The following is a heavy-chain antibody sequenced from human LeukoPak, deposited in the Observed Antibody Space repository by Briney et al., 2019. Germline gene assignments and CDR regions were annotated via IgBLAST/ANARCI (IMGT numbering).Heavy chain of an antibody. CDR2: INTGGGDT. CDR1: GFTFGSYW. J-gene: IGHJ4*02. Sequence: PGGPLRLSCAASGFTFGSYWMHWIRQAPGKGLVWVSRINTGGGDTIYADSVKGRFTISRDNAKNTLFLQMNSLRAEDTAVYYCARDEKIVGASGQDYWGQGTLVTVSS. D-gene: IGHD1-26*01. CDR3: ARDEKIVGASGQDY. V-gene: IGHV3-74*01.